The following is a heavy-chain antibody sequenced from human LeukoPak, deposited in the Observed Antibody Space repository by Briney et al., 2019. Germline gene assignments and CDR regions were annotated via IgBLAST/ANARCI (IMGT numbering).Heavy chain of an antibody. V-gene: IGHV1-24*01. CDR3: ATWVRFRPILVDAFDM. CDR1: GHTPSELS. CDR2: FDPEDGET. Sequence: ASVKVSCKVSGHTPSELSMHWVRQALGKGLEWMGGFDPEDGETIYAQKFQGRVTMTEDTSTDTAYMELSSLRSEDTAVYYCATWVRFRPILVDAFDMWGQGTMVTVSP. J-gene: IGHJ3*02. D-gene: IGHD2-21*01.